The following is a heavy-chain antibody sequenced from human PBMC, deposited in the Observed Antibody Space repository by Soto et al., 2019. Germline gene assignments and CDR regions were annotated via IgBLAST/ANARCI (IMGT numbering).Heavy chain of an antibody. CDR2: TYYRSKWYN. J-gene: IGHJ4*02. CDR3: ASAIAAASFLFDY. CDR1: GDSVSSNSGA. D-gene: IGHD6-13*01. V-gene: IGHV6-1*01. Sequence: SQTLSLTCAISGDSVSSNSGAWNWIRQSPSRGLEWLGRTYYRSKWYNDYAASVKSRITINPDTSKNQFSLHLNSVTPEDTAVYYCASAIAAASFLFDYWGQGTLVTVSS.